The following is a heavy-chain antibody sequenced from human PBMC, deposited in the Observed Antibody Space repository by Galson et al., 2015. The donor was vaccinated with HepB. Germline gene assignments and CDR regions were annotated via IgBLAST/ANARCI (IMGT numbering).Heavy chain of an antibody. CDR3: ARDYYDSSGYYYEADDY. V-gene: IGHV3-21*01. CDR1: GFTFSSYS. Sequence: SLRLSCAASGFTFSSYSMNWVRQAPGKGLEWVSSISSSSSYIYYADSVKGRFTISRDNAKNSLYLQMNSLRAEDTAVYYCARDYYDSSGYYYEADDYWGQGTLVTVSS. CDR2: ISSSSSYI. D-gene: IGHD3-22*01. J-gene: IGHJ4*02.